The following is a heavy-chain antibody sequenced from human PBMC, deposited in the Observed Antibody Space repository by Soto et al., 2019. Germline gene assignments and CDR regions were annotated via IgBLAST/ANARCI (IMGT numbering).Heavy chain of an antibody. Sequence: PSSTXSLTGTFTVCSSTSGDQYLTWIRHRPGEVLEWFGYINHRGSLYYNPSLKSRVYMSLDTSKNQFYLNLSSVTAADTAVYYCERELPKRKGRNMEVWGQGPTVNVYS. CDR1: VCSSTSGDQY. CDR2: INHRGSL. CDR3: ERELPKRKGRNMEV. V-gene: IGHV4-31*03. D-gene: IGHD3-10*01. J-gene: IGHJ6*01.